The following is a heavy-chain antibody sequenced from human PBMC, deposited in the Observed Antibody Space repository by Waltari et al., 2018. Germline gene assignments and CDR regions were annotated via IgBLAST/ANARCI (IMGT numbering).Heavy chain of an antibody. CDR3: AKERRITIFGVVLTGENDY. CDR2: ISGSGGST. V-gene: IGHV3-23*01. CDR1: GFTFSSYA. Sequence: EVQLLESGGGLVQPGGSLRLSCAASGFTFSSYAMSWVRQAPGKGLEWVAAISGSGGSTYYADSVKGRFTISRDNSKNTLYLQMNSLRAEDTAVYYCAKERRITIFGVVLTGENDYWGQGTLVTVSS. J-gene: IGHJ4*02. D-gene: IGHD3-3*01.